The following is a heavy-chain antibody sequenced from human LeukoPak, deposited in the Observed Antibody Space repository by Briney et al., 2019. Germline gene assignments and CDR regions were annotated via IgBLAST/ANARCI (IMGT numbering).Heavy chain of an antibody. CDR1: GGSISSYY. D-gene: IGHD4-11*01. CDR3: ARAYSNYGYYYYMDV. Sequence: SETLSLTCTVSGGSISSYYWSWIRQPPGRGLEWSGYIYYSGSTNYNPSLKSRVTISVDTSKNQFSLKLSSVTAADTAVYYCARAYSNYGYYYYMDVWGKGTTVTVSS. V-gene: IGHV4-59*01. CDR2: IYYSGST. J-gene: IGHJ6*03.